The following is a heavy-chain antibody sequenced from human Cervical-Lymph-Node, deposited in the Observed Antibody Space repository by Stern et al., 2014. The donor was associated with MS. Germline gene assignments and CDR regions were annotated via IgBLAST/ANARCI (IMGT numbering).Heavy chain of an antibody. CDR2: ISSSSSYI. V-gene: IGHV3-21*01. D-gene: IGHD5-24*01. CDR3: ARTGEMATIGDY. Sequence: EVQLVESGGGLVKHGGSLRLSCAASGFTFSSYSMNWVRQAPGKGLEWVSSISSSSSYIYYADSVKGRFTISRDNAKNSLYLQMNSLRAEDTAVYYCARTGEMATIGDYWGQGTLVTVSS. J-gene: IGHJ4*02. CDR1: GFTFSSYS.